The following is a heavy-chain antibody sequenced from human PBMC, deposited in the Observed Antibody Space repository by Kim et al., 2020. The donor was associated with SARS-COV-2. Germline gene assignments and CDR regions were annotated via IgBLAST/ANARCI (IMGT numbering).Heavy chain of an antibody. D-gene: IGHD6-13*01. J-gene: IGHJ6*02. CDR2: ISSSSSYI. CDR1: GFTFSSYS. Sequence: GGSLRLSCAASGFTFSSYSMNWVRQAPGKGLEWVSSISSSSSYIYYADSVKGRFTISRDNAKNSLYLQMNSLRAEDTAVYYCARDWAAAGTYYYYGMDVWGQGTTVTVSS. V-gene: IGHV3-21*01. CDR3: ARDWAAAGTYYYYGMDV.